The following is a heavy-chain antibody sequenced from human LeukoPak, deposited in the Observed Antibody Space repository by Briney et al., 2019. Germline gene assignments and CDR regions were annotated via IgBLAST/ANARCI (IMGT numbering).Heavy chain of an antibody. CDR2: IKQDGTER. D-gene: IGHD2-15*01. CDR1: GFTFSSDW. CDR3: ARDRYCSGGSCYLRPYYFDY. V-gene: IGHV3-7*04. Sequence: PGGSLRLSCAASGFTFSSDWMSWVRQAPGKGLEWVASIKQDGTERHHVDSVKDRFIISRDNARNSLYLEMNSLRVEDTAVYYCARDRYCSGGSCYLRPYYFDYWGQGTLVTVSS. J-gene: IGHJ4*02.